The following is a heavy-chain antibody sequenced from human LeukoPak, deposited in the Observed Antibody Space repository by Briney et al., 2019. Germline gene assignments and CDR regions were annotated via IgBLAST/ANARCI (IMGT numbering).Heavy chain of an antibody. J-gene: IGHJ4*02. D-gene: IGHD2-21*02. V-gene: IGHV3-23*01. CDR1: GFTFSSYA. Sequence: GGSLRLSCAASGFTFSSYAMSWVRQARGKGLEWVSAISGSGGSTYYADSVKGRFTISRDNSKNTLYLQMNSLRAEDTAVYYCAKDFTVVVTAIVDYWGQGTLVTVSS. CDR2: ISGSGGST. CDR3: AKDFTVVVTAIVDY.